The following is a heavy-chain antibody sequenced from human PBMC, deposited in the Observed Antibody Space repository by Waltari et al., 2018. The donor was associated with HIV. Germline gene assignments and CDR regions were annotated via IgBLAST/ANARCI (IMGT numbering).Heavy chain of an antibody. CDR1: GGSISSGGYY. J-gene: IGHJ4*02. CDR3: ARATWLVVYAMPYYFDY. Sequence: QVQLQESGPGLVKPSQTLSLTCTVSGGSISSGGYYWSWIRQHPGKGLEWIGYIYYSGSTYYNPSLKSRVTISVDTSKNQFSLKLSSVTAADTAVYYCARATWLVVYAMPYYFDYWGQGTLVTVSS. V-gene: IGHV4-31*03. CDR2: IYYSGST. D-gene: IGHD2-8*02.